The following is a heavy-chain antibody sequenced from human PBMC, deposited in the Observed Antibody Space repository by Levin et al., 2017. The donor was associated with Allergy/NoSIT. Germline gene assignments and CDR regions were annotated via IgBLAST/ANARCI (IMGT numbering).Heavy chain of an antibody. V-gene: IGHV4-34*01. D-gene: IGHD3-10*01. Sequence: SETLSLTCAVYGGSFSGYYWSWIRQPPGKGLEWIGEINHSGSTNYNPSLKSRVTISVDTSKNQFSLKLSSVTAADTAVYYCARATYYYGSGSYYMYYYGMDVWGQGTTVTVSS. CDR1: GGSFSGYY. CDR2: INHSGST. J-gene: IGHJ6*02. CDR3: ARATYYYGSGSYYMYYYGMDV.